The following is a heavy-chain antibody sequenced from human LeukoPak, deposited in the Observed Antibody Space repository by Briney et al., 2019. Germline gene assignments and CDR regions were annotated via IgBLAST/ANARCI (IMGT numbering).Heavy chain of an antibody. D-gene: IGHD2-21*02. CDR2: ISYEGSNK. CDR3: TREGGAGLSGGDCYFDY. CDR1: GVTYSSYA. Sequence: GGSVRQSCACTGVTYSSYAMQWGGQAARKGRARAAVISYEGSNKYYADSVKGRFTIPPDNSKNRKYLQMNRLIDEDAGVYYCTREGGAGLSGGDCYFDYWGQGTLVTVSS. V-gene: IGHV3-30-3*01. J-gene: IGHJ4*02.